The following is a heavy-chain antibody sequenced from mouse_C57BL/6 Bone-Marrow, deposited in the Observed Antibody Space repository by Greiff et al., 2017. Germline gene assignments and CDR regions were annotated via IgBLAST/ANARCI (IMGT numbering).Heavy chain of an antibody. Sequence: VQLQQSGTVLARPGASVKMSCKTSGYTFTSYWMHWVKQRPGQGLEWIGAIYPGNSDTSYNQKFKGKAKLTAVTSASTAYMELSSLTNEDSAVYYCTREVLRRGYFDYWGQGTTLTVSS. D-gene: IGHD2-12*01. CDR3: TREVLRRGYFDY. CDR2: IYPGNSDT. V-gene: IGHV1-5*01. J-gene: IGHJ2*01. CDR1: GYTFTSYW.